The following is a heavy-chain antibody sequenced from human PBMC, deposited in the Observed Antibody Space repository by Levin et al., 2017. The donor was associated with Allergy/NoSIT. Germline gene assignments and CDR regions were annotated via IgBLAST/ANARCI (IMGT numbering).Heavy chain of an antibody. D-gene: IGHD3-10*01. V-gene: IGHV4-34*01. CDR1: GSFSGYY. Sequence: PGGSLRLSCGVHGSFSGYYWSWIRQPPGKGLEWIGEISHSGSTNYNASLKSRVTISVDTSKNQFSLRLSSVTAADTAVYYCARIWFGEFRDVFDIWGQGTMVTVSS. J-gene: IGHJ3*02. CDR3: ARIWFGEFRDVFDI. CDR2: ISHSGST.